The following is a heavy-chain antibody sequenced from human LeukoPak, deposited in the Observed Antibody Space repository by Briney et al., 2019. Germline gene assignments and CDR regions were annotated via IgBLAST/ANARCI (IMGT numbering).Heavy chain of an antibody. CDR2: ISHSGGTT. CDR3: AKANGGSYYGSVFDI. Sequence: PGGSLRLSCAASGFTFSSYAMSWVRQAPGKGPEWVSAISHSGGTTYYADSVKGRFTISRDNSRNTVYLQMNSLRVEDTAVYYCAKANGGSYYGSVFDIWGQGTKVTVSS. CDR1: GFTFSSYA. V-gene: IGHV3-23*01. J-gene: IGHJ3*02. D-gene: IGHD1-26*01.